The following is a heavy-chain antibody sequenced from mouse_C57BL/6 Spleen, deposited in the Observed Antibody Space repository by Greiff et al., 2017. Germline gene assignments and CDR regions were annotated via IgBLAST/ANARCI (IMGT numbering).Heavy chain of an antibody. CDR2: IDPSDSYT. CDR3: ARSGSNYFAWFAY. D-gene: IGHD2-5*01. Sequence: QVQLQQPGAELVMPGASVKLSCKASGYTFTSYWMHWVKQRPGQGLEWIGEIDPSDSYTNYNQKFKGKSTLTVDKSSSTAYMQLSSLTSEDSAVYYCARSGSNYFAWFAYWGQGTLGTVSA. CDR1: GYTFTSYW. V-gene: IGHV1-69*01. J-gene: IGHJ3*01.